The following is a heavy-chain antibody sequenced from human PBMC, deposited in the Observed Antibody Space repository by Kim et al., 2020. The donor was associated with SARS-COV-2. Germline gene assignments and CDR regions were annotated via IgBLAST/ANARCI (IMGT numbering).Heavy chain of an antibody. V-gene: IGHV1-3*01. D-gene: IGHD6-13*01. J-gene: IGHJ3*02. CDR3: ARDLSSSSWVISAFDI. Sequence: FQGRVPITRDTSASTAYMELSSLRSEDTAVYYCARDLSSSSWVISAFDIWGQGTMVTVSS.